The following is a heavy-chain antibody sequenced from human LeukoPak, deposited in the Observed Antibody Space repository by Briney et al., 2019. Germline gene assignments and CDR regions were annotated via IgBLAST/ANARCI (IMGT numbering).Heavy chain of an antibody. Sequence: TGGSLRLSCAASGFTFSSYAMSWVRQAPGKGLEWVSAISGSGGSTYYADSVKGRFTISRDNSKNTLYLQMNSLRAEDTAVYYCATAGNDFWSGYTYYMDVWGKGTTVTVSS. CDR1: GFTFSSYA. J-gene: IGHJ6*03. CDR3: ATAGNDFWSGYTYYMDV. D-gene: IGHD3-3*01. CDR2: ISGSGGST. V-gene: IGHV3-23*01.